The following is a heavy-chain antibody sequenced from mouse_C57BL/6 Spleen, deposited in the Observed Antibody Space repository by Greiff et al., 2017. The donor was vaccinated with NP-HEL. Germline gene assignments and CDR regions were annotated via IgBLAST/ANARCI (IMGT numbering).Heavy chain of an antibody. CDR3: ARRTGGYWYFDV. CDR2: IDPSDSYT. D-gene: IGHD4-1*01. V-gene: IGHV1-69*01. CDR1: GYTFTSYW. J-gene: IGHJ1*03. Sequence: QVQLQQPGAELVMPGASVKLSCKASGYTFTSYWMHWVKQRPGQGLEWIGEIDPSDSYTNYNQKFKGKSTLTVDKSSSPAYMQLSSLTSEDSAVYYCARRTGGYWYFDVWGTGTTVTVSS.